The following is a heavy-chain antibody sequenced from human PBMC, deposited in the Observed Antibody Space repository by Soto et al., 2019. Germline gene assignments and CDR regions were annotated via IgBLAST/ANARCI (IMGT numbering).Heavy chain of an antibody. J-gene: IGHJ4*02. CDR1: GFTFSTYA. CDR3: AKGVGARRYYFDC. CDR2: ISGSDDTT. Sequence: EVQLLESGGGLVQPGGSLRLSCVASGFTFSTYAMSWVRQAPGKGLEWVSGISGSDDTTYYADSVKGRFTVSRDSSKNTLYLQMNSLRAEDTAVYYCAKGVGARRYYFDCWGQGTLVTVSP. V-gene: IGHV3-23*01. D-gene: IGHD1-26*01.